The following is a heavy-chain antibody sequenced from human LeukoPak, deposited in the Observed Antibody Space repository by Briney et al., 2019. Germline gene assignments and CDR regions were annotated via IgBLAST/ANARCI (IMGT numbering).Heavy chain of an antibody. J-gene: IGHJ4*02. V-gene: IGHV4-4*07. CDR3: ARASYSYDINGWVPFDY. CDR2: IYTSGST. Sequence: SETLSLTCNVSGVSISTHYWSWIRQPAGKGLEWIGRIYTSGSTNYNPSLKSRVTISGDTSKNQFSLRLSSVTAADTAVYYCARASYSYDINGWVPFDYWGQGTLVTVSS. CDR1: GVSISTHY. D-gene: IGHD3-22*01.